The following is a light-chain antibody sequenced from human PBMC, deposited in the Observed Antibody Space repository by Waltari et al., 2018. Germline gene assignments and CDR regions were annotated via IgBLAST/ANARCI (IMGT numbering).Light chain of an antibody. Sequence: ESVLTQSPGTLSLSPGERATPACRASQSVSGSYLAWYQQKPGQAPRLLIYGASSRAPGVPDRFGGSGSGTDFTLTISRLEPEDFAVYYCQQYGNSPRYTFGQGTKLEIK. V-gene: IGKV3-20*01. J-gene: IGKJ2*01. CDR3: QQYGNSPRYT. CDR2: GAS. CDR1: QSVSGSY.